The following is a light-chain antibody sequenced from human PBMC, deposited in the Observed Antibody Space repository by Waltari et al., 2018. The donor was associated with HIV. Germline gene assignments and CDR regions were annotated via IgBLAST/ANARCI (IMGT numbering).Light chain of an antibody. J-gene: IGKJ2*01. CDR2: AAS. Sequence: EIFLTQSPATPSVSPGDRATLSCRASQSVSTNLAWYQFKPGQAPRLLIRAASTRASGVPARFSGSGSGAEFTLAISSLQSEDFALYYCQQYENWPYTFGQGTKVEIK. CDR1: QSVSTN. CDR3: QQYENWPYT. V-gene: IGKV3-15*01.